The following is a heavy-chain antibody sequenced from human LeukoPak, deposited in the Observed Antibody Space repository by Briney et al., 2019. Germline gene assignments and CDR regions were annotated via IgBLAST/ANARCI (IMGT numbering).Heavy chain of an antibody. CDR3: ARDSVITFGGVIVHDY. CDR2: ISAYNGNT. CDR1: GYTFTSYG. V-gene: IGHV1-18*01. D-gene: IGHD3-16*02. Sequence: ASVKVSCKASGYTFTSYGISWVRQAPGQGLEWMGWISAYNGNTNYAQKLQGRVTMTTDTSTSTAYMELRSLRSDDTAVYYCARDSVITFGGVIVHDYWGQGTLVTVSS. J-gene: IGHJ4*02.